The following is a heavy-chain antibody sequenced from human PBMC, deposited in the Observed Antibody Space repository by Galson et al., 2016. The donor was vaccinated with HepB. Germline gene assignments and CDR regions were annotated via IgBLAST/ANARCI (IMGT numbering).Heavy chain of an antibody. D-gene: IGHD3-10*01. CDR2: INSDGSST. J-gene: IGHJ4*02. CDR1: GFTFSNYW. Sequence: SLRLTCAASGFTFSNYWMHWVRQAPGKGLVWVSRINSDGSSTSYADSVKGRFTISRDNAKNTLYLQMNSLRAEDTAVYYCARDSDSDYYGSGSTPIDYWGQGTLVTVSS. V-gene: IGHV3-74*01. CDR3: ARDSDSDYYGSGSTPIDY.